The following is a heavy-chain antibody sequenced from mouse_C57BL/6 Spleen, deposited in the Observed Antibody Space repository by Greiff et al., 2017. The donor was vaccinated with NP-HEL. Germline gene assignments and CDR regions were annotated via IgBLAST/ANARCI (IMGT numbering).Heavy chain of an antibody. Sequence: EVQLQQSGAELVRPGASVKLSCTASGFNIKDDYMHWVKQRPEQGLEWIGWIDPENGDTEYASKFQGKATITADTSSNTAYLQLSSLSSEDTAVYYCTPGYGNYVERLYAMDYWGQGTSVTVSS. D-gene: IGHD2-10*02. CDR3: TPGYGNYVERLYAMDY. J-gene: IGHJ4*01. CDR1: GFNIKDDY. V-gene: IGHV14-4*01. CDR2: IDPENGDT.